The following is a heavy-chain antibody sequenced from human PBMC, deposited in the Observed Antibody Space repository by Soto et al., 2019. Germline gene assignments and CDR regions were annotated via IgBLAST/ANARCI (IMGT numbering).Heavy chain of an antibody. Sequence: GASVKVSCKASGYTFTCYDMHWVRQAPGQGLEWMGWINPNSGGTNYAQKFQGWVTMTRDTSISTAYMELSRLRSDDTAVYYCARDSSGWYNWFGPWGQGTLVTVSS. J-gene: IGHJ5*02. CDR3: ARDSSGWYNWFGP. CDR2: INPNSGGT. CDR1: GYTFTCYD. D-gene: IGHD6-19*01. V-gene: IGHV1-2*04.